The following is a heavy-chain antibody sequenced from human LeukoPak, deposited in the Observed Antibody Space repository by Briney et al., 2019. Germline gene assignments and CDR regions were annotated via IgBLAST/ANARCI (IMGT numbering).Heavy chain of an antibody. CDR1: GFTFSSYS. V-gene: IGHV3-48*01. J-gene: IGHJ4*02. Sequence: PGGSLRLSCAASGFTFSSYSMNWVRQAPGKGLEWVSYISSSSSTIYYADSVKGRFTISRDNSKNTLYLQMNSLRAGDTAVYYCAKDAILSDYYDSSGPWDYWGQGTLVTVSS. CDR2: ISSSSSTI. CDR3: AKDAILSDYYDSSGPWDY. D-gene: IGHD3-22*01.